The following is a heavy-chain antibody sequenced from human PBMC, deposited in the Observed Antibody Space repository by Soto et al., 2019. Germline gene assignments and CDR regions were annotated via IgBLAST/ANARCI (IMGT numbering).Heavy chain of an antibody. CDR3: ASWGHIVPVSPTDFDH. CDR2: MSYDGAKQ. CDR1: GFTFSTYG. V-gene: IGHV3-30*03. J-gene: IGHJ4*02. D-gene: IGHD2-21*01. Sequence: GGSLRLSCAASGFTFSTYGMHWVRQAPGKGLEWVAAMSYDGAKQYYVDSVKGRFTISRDNSRNTLFLQMHSLRAEDTAMYYCASWGHIVPVSPTDFDHWGEGTLVTVSS.